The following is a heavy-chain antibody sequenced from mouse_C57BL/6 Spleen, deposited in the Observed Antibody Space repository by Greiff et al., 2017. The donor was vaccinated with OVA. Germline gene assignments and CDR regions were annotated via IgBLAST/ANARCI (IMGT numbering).Heavy chain of an antibody. J-gene: IGHJ4*01. D-gene: IGHD1-2*01. CDR1: GFSLTSYG. Sequence: VMLVESGPGLVAPSQSLSITCTVSGFSLTSYGVHWVRQPPGKGLEWLVVIWSDGSTTYNSALKSRLSIGKDNSKCQVFLKMSSLQTDDTAMYYCARHGALPTALYAMDYWGQGTSVTVSS. CDR3: ARHGALPTALYAMDY. CDR2: IWSDGST. V-gene: IGHV2-6-1*01.